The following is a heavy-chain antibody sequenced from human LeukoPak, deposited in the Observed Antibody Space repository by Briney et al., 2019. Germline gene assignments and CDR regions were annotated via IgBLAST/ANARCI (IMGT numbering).Heavy chain of an antibody. CDR3: ARGGYSYGYVYFDY. CDR1: GGSISSYY. D-gene: IGHD5-18*01. CDR2: IYYSGST. J-gene: IGHJ4*02. Sequence: SETLSLTCTVSGGSISSYYWSWIRQPPGKGLEWIGYIYYSGSTNYNPSLKSRATISVDTSKNQFSLKLSSVTAADTAVYYCARGGYSYGYVYFDYWGQGTLVTVSS. V-gene: IGHV4-59*08.